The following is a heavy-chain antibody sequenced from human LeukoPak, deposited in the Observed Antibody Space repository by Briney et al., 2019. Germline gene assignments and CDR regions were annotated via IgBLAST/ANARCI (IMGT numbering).Heavy chain of an antibody. CDR3: AKDFPAVAD. CDR2: ISDSGYST. V-gene: IGHV3-23*01. D-gene: IGHD2-15*01. J-gene: IGHJ4*02. CDR1: GFTFSSYV. Sequence: GGSLRLSCAASGFTFSSYVMSWVRQAPGKGLEWVSSISDSGYSTYYTDSLKGRFTISRDNSKNTVYLQMNSLRAEDTAVYYCAKDFPAVADWGQGTLVTVSA.